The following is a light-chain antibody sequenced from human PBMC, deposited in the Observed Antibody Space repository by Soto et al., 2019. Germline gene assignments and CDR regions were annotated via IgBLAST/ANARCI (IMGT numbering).Light chain of an antibody. V-gene: IGLV2-8*01. CDR3: PSYVGGDIWV. CDR2: EVS. Sequence: QSALTQPPSASGSPGQSVTISCTGTSSDVGAYKYVSWYQQYPGKAPKLMIYEVSKRPSGVPDRFSGSKSGNTASLTVSGLQAEDEADYYCPSYVGGDIWVFGGGTQLTVL. J-gene: IGLJ3*02. CDR1: SSDVGAYKY.